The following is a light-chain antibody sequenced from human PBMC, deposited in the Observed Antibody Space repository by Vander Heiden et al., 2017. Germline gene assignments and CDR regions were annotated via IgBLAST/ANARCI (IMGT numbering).Light chain of an antibody. CDR3: HVWDGRGDRVVV. V-gene: IGLV3-21*04. CDR1: NIGGRT. CDR2: YDN. Sequence: SYVLTQPPSVSVAPGTTARITCGGNNIGGRTVYWYQQKPGQAPVVVIYYDNARLSGIPERFSGSNSGNTATLTISRGEAGDEADYYCHVWDGRGDRVVVFGGGTKLTVV. J-gene: IGLJ2*01.